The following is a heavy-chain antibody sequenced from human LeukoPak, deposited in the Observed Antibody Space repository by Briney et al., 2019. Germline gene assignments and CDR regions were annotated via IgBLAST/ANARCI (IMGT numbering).Heavy chain of an antibody. CDR3: ATDPRWVAVAGHIDY. Sequence: AETLALTCAVSGGSISSSNWWSWVRQPPGKGLEWIGEIYHSGSTNYNPYLKSRVTIPVDTSKNQFSLKLSSVTAADTAVYYCATDPRWVAVAGHIDYWGQGTLVTVSS. V-gene: IGHV4-4*02. CDR1: GGSISSSNW. J-gene: IGHJ4*02. CDR2: IYHSGST. D-gene: IGHD6-19*01.